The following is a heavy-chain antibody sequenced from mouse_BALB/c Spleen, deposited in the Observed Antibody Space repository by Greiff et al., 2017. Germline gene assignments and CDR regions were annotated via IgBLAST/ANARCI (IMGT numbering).Heavy chain of an antibody. CDR3: ARESTMITTGAWFAY. V-gene: IGHV5-6-5*01. D-gene: IGHD2-4*01. CDR2: ISSGGST. J-gene: IGHJ3*01. Sequence: EVKLMESGGGLVKPGGSLKLSCAASGFTFSSYAMSWVRQTPEKRLEWVASISSGGSTYYPDSVKGRFTISRDNARNILYLQMSSLRSEDTAMYYCARESTMITTGAWFAYWGQGTLVTVSA. CDR1: GFTFSSYA.